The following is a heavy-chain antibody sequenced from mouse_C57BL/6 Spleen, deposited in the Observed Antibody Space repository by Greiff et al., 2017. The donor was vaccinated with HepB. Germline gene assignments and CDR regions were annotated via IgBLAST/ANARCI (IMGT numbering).Heavy chain of an antibody. Sequence: QVQLQQPGAELVKPGASVKLSCKASGYTFTSYWMHWVKQRPGLGLEWIGRIDPNSGGTKYNEKFKSKATLTVDKPSSTAYMQLSSLTSEDSAVYYCARGTMVTTGFAYWGQGTLVTVSA. J-gene: IGHJ3*01. V-gene: IGHV1-72*01. CDR1: GYTFTSYW. D-gene: IGHD2-2*01. CDR3: ARGTMVTTGFAY. CDR2: IDPNSGGT.